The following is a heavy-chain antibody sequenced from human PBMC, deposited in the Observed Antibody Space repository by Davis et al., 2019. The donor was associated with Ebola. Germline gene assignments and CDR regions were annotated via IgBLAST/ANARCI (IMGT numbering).Heavy chain of an antibody. D-gene: IGHD5-12*01. V-gene: IGHV4-4*07. J-gene: IGHJ6*03. Sequence: PSETLSLTCTVSGGSISSYYWSWIRQPAGKGLEWIGRIYTSGSTNYNPSLKSRVTISVDTSKNQFSLKLSSVTAADTAVYYCARDFRRDIVANYMDVWGKGTTVTVSS. CDR1: GGSISSYY. CDR2: IYTSGST. CDR3: ARDFRRDIVANYMDV.